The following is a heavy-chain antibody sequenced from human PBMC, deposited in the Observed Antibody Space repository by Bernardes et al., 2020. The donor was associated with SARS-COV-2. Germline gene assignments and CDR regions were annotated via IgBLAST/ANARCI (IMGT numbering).Heavy chain of an antibody. CDR1: AFTVRNDY. V-gene: IGHV3-53*04. J-gene: IGHJ4*02. CDR2: IYSGGNT. D-gene: IGHD2-21*02. Sequence: GGSLRLSCAASAFTVRNDYMSWFRQTPGKGLEWVSVIYSGGNTYYTDSVKGRFTISGHISENTLYLHMNSLRSDDTAVYYCASGPYDRDGTAYSAIDYWGQGILVSVSS. CDR3: ASGPYDRDGTAYSAIDY.